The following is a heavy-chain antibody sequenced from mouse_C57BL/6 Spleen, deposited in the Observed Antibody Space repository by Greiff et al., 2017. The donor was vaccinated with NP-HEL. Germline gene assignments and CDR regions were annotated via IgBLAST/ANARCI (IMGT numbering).Heavy chain of an antibody. Sequence: EVQRVESGGGLVKPGGSLKLSCAASGFTFSDYGMHWVRQAPEKGLEWVAYISSGSSTIYYADTVKGRFTISRDNAKNTVFLQMTSLRSEDTAMYYCARERDYYGSSVSVWGTGTTVTVSA. CDR2: ISSGSSTI. D-gene: IGHD1-1*01. J-gene: IGHJ1*03. CDR1: GFTFSDYG. V-gene: IGHV5-17*01. CDR3: ARERDYYGSSVSV.